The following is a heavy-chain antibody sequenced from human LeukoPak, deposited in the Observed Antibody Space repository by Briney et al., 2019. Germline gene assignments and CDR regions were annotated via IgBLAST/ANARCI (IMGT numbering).Heavy chain of an antibody. Sequence: SETLSLTCAVYGGSFSGYYCSWIRQPPGKGLEWIGEINHSGSTNYNPSLKSRVTISVDTSKNQFSLKLSSVTAADTAVYYCARSTYCSSTSCYVRTVNYYYGMDVWGQGTTVTVSS. CDR2: INHSGST. CDR1: GGSFSGYY. D-gene: IGHD2-2*01. V-gene: IGHV4-34*01. CDR3: ARSTYCSSTSCYVRTVNYYYGMDV. J-gene: IGHJ6*02.